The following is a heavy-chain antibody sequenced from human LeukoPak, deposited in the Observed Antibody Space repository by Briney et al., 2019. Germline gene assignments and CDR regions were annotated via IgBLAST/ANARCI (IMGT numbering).Heavy chain of an antibody. CDR1: GFTFSDYS. Sequence: GGSLRLSCAASGFTFSDYSMNWVSQAPGKGLEWISYIGISSGNTKYADSVKGRFTISGDNAKNSLYLQMNSLRVEDTAVYYCARDHNYAFDNWGQGTLVTVSS. J-gene: IGHJ4*02. CDR3: ARDHNYAFDN. D-gene: IGHD1-1*01. CDR2: IGISSGNT. V-gene: IGHV3-48*04.